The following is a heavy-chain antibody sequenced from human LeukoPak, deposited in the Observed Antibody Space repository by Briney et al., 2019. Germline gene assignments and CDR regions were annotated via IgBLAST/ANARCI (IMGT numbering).Heavy chain of an antibody. V-gene: IGHV3-21*01. D-gene: IGHD5-18*01. J-gene: IGHJ4*02. CDR3: AREDTYGYGNDY. Sequence: SGGSLTLSCAAAGFTFSAYSMNWVRQAPGKGLEWVSSISGSSTYIYYADSGKGRFLIARDNAKNSLYLQMNSLRAEDTAVYYCAREDTYGYGNDYWGQGTLVTVSS. CDR2: ISGSSTYI. CDR1: GFTFSAYS.